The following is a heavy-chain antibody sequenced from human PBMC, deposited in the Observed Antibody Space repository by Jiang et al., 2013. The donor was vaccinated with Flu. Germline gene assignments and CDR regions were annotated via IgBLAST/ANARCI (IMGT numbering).Heavy chain of an antibody. Sequence: SQTLSLTCAISGDSVSSNSAAWNWIRQSPSRGLEWLGRTYYRSKWYNDYAVSVKSRITINPDTSKNQFSLQLNSVTPEDTAVYYCARAPYYYGSGTTYDFDYWAREPWPPSPQ. CDR3: ARAPYYYGSGTTYDFDY. J-gene: IGHJ4*02. V-gene: IGHV6-1*01. D-gene: IGHD3-10*01. CDR2: TYYRSKWYN. CDR1: GDSVSSNSAA.